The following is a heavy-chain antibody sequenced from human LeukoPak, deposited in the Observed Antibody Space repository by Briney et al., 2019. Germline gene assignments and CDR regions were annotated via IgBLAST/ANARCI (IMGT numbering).Heavy chain of an antibody. J-gene: IGHJ6*03. CDR2: INHSGST. D-gene: IGHD3-3*01. CDR1: GGSISSYY. V-gene: IGHV4-34*01. Sequence: SETLSLTCTVSGGSISSYYWSWIRQPPGKGLEWIGEINHSGSTNYNPSLKSRVTISVDTSKNQFSLKLSSVTAADTAVYYCARDSPAKYDFWSGYYRYYYYYMDVWGKGTTVTVSS. CDR3: ARDSPAKYDFWSGYYRYYYYYMDV.